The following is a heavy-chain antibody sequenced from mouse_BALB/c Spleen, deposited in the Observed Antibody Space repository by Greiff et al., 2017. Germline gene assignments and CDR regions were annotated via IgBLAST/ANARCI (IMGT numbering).Heavy chain of an antibody. V-gene: IGHV5-6-4*01. J-gene: IGHJ2*01. CDR3: TRGDYYYGSSYNY. CDR2: ISSGGSYT. CDR1: GFTFSSYT. D-gene: IGHD1-1*01. Sequence: EVMLVESGGGLVKPGGSLKLSCAASGFTFSSYTMSWVRQTPEKRLEWVATISSGGSYTYYPDSVKGRFTISRDNAKNTLYLQMSSLKSEDTAMYYCTRGDYYYGSSYNYWGQGTTLTVSS.